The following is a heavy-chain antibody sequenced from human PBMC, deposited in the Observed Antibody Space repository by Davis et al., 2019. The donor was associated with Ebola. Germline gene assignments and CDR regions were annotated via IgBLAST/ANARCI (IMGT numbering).Heavy chain of an antibody. CDR3: ARSITMVRGVMGWFDP. D-gene: IGHD3-10*01. CDR2: ISSTSDI. J-gene: IGHJ5*02. CDR1: GFPFTSYI. V-gene: IGHV3-21*01. Sequence: GESLKTPCAAPGFPFTSYILSRVRQAPGKGPEWVSSISSTSDIYYRDSVKGRFTISRDNAKNSLYLQMNSLRAEDTAVYYCARSITMVRGVMGWFDPWGQGTLVTVSS.